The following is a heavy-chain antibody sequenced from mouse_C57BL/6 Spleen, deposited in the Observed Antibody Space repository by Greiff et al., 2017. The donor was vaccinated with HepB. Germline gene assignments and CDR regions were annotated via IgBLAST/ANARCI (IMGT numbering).Heavy chain of an antibody. Sequence: QVQLKESGAELVRPGTSVKMSCKASGYTFTNYWIGWAKQRPGHGLEWIGDIYPGGGYTNYNEKFKGKATLTADKSSSTAYMQFSSLTSEDSAIYYCARYGNSWYFDVWGTGTTVTVSS. CDR1: GYTFTNYW. CDR3: ARYGNSWYFDV. V-gene: IGHV1-63*01. CDR2: IYPGGGYT. J-gene: IGHJ1*03. D-gene: IGHD2-1*01.